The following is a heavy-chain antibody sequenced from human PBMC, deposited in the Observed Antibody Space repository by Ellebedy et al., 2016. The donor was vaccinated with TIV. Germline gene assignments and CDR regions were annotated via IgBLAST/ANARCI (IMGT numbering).Heavy chain of an antibody. Sequence: GESLKISXAASGFTFGPYAMSWVRQGQGEGLECVSAISGDSSTTFYADSVKGRFTISRDNSRSTLYLQMNSLRVEDTAVYYCARALFGGHDYWGQGALVTVSS. D-gene: IGHD4-23*01. CDR2: ISGDSSTT. CDR3: ARALFGGHDY. J-gene: IGHJ4*02. CDR1: GFTFGPYA. V-gene: IGHV3-23*01.